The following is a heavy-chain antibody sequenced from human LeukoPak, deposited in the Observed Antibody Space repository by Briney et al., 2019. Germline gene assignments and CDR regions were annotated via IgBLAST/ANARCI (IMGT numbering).Heavy chain of an antibody. CDR1: GGSVSSGGYY. V-gene: IGHV4-31*11. CDR3: ARSAQTVTTFPLDY. CDR2: IYYSGST. D-gene: IGHD4-17*01. Sequence: PSGTLSLTCGVSGGSVSSGGYYWSWIRQHPGQGLEWIGYIYYSGSTYYNPSLQSRVTISVDTSKNQFSLKLSSVTAADTAVYYCARSAQTVTTFPLDYWGQGTLVTVSS. J-gene: IGHJ4*02.